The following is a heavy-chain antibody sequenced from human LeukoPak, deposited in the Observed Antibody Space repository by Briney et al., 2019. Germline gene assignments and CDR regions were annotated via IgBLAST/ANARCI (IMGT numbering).Heavy chain of an antibody. CDR3: ARDLSGWYVVQGYYYGMDV. CDR1: GFTFSSYW. J-gene: IGHJ6*02. CDR2: IKQDGSEK. Sequence: GGSLRLSCAASGFTFSSYWMSWVRQAPGKGLEWVANIKQDGSEKYYVDSVKGRFTISRDNAKNSLYLQMNSLRAEDTALYYCARDLSGWYVVQGYYYGMDVWGQGTTVTVSS. V-gene: IGHV3-7*01. D-gene: IGHD6-19*01.